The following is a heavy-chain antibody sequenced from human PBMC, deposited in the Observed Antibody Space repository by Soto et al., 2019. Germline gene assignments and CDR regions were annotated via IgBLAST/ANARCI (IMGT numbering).Heavy chain of an antibody. D-gene: IGHD5-12*01. CDR3: AKPYNSGCARGRPFDI. J-gene: IGHJ3*02. V-gene: IGHV3-30*18. Sequence: QVQLVESGGGVVQPGRSLRLSCAASGFTFSSHGMHWVRQAPGKGLEWVAVISYDGSDQYYADSVKGRFTISKDNSKNTLYLQMNSPRAEDTAVYYCAKPYNSGCARGRPFDIWGQGTMVTVSS. CDR2: ISYDGSDQ. CDR1: GFTFSSHG.